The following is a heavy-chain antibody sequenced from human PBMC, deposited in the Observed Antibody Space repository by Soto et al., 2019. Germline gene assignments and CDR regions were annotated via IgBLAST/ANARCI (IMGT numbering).Heavy chain of an antibody. CDR1: GGSFSGYY. D-gene: IGHD3-9*01. CDR2: INHSGST. Sequence: PSETLSLTCAVYGGSFSGYYWSWIRQPPGKGLEWIGEINHSGSTNYNPSLKSRVTISVDTSKNQFSLKLSSVTAADTAVYYCARTSPGAGYYNYYYYGMDVWGQGTTVTVSS. V-gene: IGHV4-34*01. CDR3: ARTSPGAGYYNYYYYGMDV. J-gene: IGHJ6*02.